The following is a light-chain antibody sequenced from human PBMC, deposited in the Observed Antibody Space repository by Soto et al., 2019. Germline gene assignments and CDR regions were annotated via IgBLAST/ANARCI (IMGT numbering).Light chain of an antibody. J-gene: IGKJ4*01. V-gene: IGKV3-20*01. CDR2: GGS. Sequence: EIVLTQSPGTLSLSTGERATLSCRASQTVTSSYLAWYQQKPGQAPRLLVFGGSSRATGISDRFRGVGSGTSFTLTISRLEPEDSAVYYCQQYGSSPLTFGGGTKVEI. CDR3: QQYGSSPLT. CDR1: QTVTSSY.